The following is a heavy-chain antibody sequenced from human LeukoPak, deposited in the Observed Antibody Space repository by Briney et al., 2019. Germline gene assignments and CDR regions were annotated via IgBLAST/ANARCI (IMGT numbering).Heavy chain of an antibody. CDR2: LSHSGSS. D-gene: IGHD2-2*01. J-gene: IGHJ3*02. CDR1: LGSVSVHF. CDR3: ARARYANAWYAFDI. V-gene: IGHV4-59*02. Sequence: ESLSLTRTVSLGSVSVHFWSWIWRPPQGGREWIAYLSHSGSSDSTPSLTSRVTTLVYTSKNQFSLKLTSVTAADTAVYYCARARYANAWYAFDIWGHGTMVTVSS.